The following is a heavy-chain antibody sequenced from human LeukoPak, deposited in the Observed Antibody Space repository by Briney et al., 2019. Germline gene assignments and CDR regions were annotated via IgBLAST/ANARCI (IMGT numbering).Heavy chain of an antibody. D-gene: IGHD3-10*01. J-gene: IGHJ4*02. V-gene: IGHV3-33*01. CDR1: GFTFSSYG. CDR3: ARGQWFGDPIGYDY. CDR2: IWYDGSNK. Sequence: PGRSLRLSCAASGFTFSSYGMHWVRQAPGKGLEWVAVIWYDGSNKYYADSVKGRFTISRDNSKNTLYLQMNSLRAEDTAVYYCARGQWFGDPIGYDYWGQGTLVTVSS.